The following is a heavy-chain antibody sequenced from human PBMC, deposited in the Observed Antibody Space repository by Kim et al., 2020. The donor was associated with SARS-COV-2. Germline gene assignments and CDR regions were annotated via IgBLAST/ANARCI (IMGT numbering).Heavy chain of an antibody. CDR3: AKFSDSSGCIEYYFDD. V-gene: IGHV3-30*18. D-gene: IGHD6-19*01. Sequence: GGSLRLSCAASGFTFSGYDMHWVRQAPGKGLEWVAVISYDGSNKYYADSVKGRFTISRDNSKNTLYLQMTSLRAEDTAVYYCAKFSDSSGCIEYYFDDWG. CDR2: ISYDGSNK. J-gene: IGHJ4*01. CDR1: GFTFSGYD.